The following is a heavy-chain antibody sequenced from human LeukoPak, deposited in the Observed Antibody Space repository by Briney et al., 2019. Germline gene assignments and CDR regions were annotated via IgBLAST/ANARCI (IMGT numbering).Heavy chain of an antibody. CDR3: AAEDDYIWKSYRSLDI. V-gene: IGHV1-58*02. CDR1: GFTFSNSA. D-gene: IGHD3-16*02. J-gene: IGHJ3*02. CDR2: IVVGSGNT. Sequence: GASVKVPCKASGFTFSNSAMQWVRQARGQRLEWIGWIVVGSGNTNYAQKLQGRVTITRDMSTSTAYMELSSLRSDDTAVYYCAAEDDYIWKSYRSLDIWGQGTMVTVSS.